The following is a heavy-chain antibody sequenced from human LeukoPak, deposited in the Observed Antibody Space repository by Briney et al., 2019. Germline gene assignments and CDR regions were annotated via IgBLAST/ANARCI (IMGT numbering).Heavy chain of an antibody. D-gene: IGHD2-15*01. CDR2: LSGSGGST. CDR3: AKWAFFCSGGSCCHDY. J-gene: IGHJ4*02. CDR1: LLIHTKYA. V-gene: IGHV3-23*01. Sequence: GGGVRQSLLCSLLIHTKYAMDWVGPAPGRGREWVAALSGSGGSTYYADSVKGRVTISRDNSKNTLYLQMNSLRAEDTAVYYCAKWAFFCSGGSCCHDYWGQGTLVTVSS.